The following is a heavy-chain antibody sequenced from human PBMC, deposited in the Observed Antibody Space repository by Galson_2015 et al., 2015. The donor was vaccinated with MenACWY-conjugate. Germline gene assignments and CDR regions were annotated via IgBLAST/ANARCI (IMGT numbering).Heavy chain of an antibody. J-gene: IGHJ6*02. D-gene: IGHD1-26*01. CDR3: ARHPPGGRGLGV. CDR2: ISPGDSNT. V-gene: IGHV5-51*01. Sequence: QSGAEVKKSGESLKISCQGSGYIFTTYWIAWVRQMPGRGLEWVGLISPGDSNTRYSPSFQGQVTISADKSISTAYLQWSSLKASDTAMYYCARHPPGGRGLGVWGQGTTVTVSS. CDR1: GYIFTTYW.